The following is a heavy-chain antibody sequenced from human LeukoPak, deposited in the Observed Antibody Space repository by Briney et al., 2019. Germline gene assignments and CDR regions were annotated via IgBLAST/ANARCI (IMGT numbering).Heavy chain of an antibody. J-gene: IGHJ4*02. Sequence: GGSLRLSCAASGFTVSSNYMSWVRQAPGKGLEGVSVIFSGGSTFYAASVKGRSTISRDNSKNTLYLQMNSLRAEDTAVYYCARISVVTPGYFDYWGQGTLVTVSS. V-gene: IGHV3-53*01. CDR1: GFTVSSNY. D-gene: IGHD4-23*01. CDR2: IFSGGST. CDR3: ARISVVTPGYFDY.